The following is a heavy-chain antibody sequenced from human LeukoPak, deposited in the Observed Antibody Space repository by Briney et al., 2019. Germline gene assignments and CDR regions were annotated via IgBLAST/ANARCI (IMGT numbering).Heavy chain of an antibody. CDR1: GFTFSDYY. Sequence: GGSLRLSCAASGFTFSDYYMSWIRQAPGKGLEWVSYISSSGSTIYYADSVKGRFTISRDNAKNSLYLQMNSLRAEDTAVYYCARRQYRSSWYYFDYWGQGTLVTVSS. CDR2: ISSSGSTI. J-gene: IGHJ4*02. CDR3: ARRQYRSSWYYFDY. V-gene: IGHV3-11*01. D-gene: IGHD6-13*01.